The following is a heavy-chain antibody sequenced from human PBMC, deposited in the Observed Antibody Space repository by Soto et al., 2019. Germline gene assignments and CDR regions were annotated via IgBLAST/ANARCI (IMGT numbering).Heavy chain of an antibody. V-gene: IGHV1-69*01. J-gene: IGHJ6*02. CDR3: ARVSGGSYSLDYYYGMDV. Sequence: QVQLVQSGAEVKKPGSSVKVSCKASGGTFSSYAISWVGQAPGQGLEWMGGIIPIFGTANYAQKFQGRVTITADESTSTAYMELSSLRSEDTAVYYCARVSGGSYSLDYYYGMDVWGQGTTVTVSS. CDR1: GGTFSSYA. D-gene: IGHD1-26*01. CDR2: IIPIFGTA.